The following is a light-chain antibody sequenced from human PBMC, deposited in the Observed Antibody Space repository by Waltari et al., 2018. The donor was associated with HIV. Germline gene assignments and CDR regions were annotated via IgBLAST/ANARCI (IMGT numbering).Light chain of an antibody. V-gene: IGLV4-69*01. Sequence: QPVVTQSPSAAASLGASVKLTCTLSSGHSDYAIAWHQQHPQKGPRYLLRLNNDGSHYKGDGIPDRFSGSSSGAERYLIISSLQSGDEADYYCQTCDTGITIFGGGTKLTVL. CDR3: QTCDTGITI. CDR1: SGHSDYA. J-gene: IGLJ2*01. CDR2: LNNDGSH.